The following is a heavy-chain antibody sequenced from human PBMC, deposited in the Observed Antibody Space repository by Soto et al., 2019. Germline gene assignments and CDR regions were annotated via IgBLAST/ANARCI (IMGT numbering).Heavy chain of an antibody. J-gene: IGHJ6*02. CDR1: GFTFNTSG. CDR3: ATKARVTAPSYYGMDV. D-gene: IGHD2-21*02. V-gene: IGHV3-30*03. Sequence: GGSLRLSCEASGFTFNTSGMHWVRQAPDKRLEWVAVISYDGNTQYYGDSVKGRFTISRDNAKSTLYLQMDSLKTEDTSVYYCATKARVTAPSYYGMDVWGQGTTVTVSS. CDR2: ISYDGNTQ.